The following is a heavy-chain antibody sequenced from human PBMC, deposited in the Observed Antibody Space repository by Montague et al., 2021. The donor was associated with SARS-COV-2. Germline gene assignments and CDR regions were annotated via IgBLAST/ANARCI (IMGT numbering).Heavy chain of an antibody. CDR3: ARTSASSDY. CDR1: GDSVSVNSAT. Sequence: CAISGDSVSVNSATRNWIRQSPSRGLEWLVGTYYRSKWYNDYAVSVESRITINPDTSKNQISLQLNSVTPEDTAVHYCARTSASSDYWGQGTLVTVSS. D-gene: IGHD1-26*01. V-gene: IGHV6-1*01. CDR2: TYYRSKWYN. J-gene: IGHJ4*02.